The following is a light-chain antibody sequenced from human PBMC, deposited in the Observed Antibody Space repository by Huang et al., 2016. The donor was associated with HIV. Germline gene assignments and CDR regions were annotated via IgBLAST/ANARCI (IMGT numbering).Light chain of an antibody. CDR2: WAS. V-gene: IGKV4-1*01. J-gene: IGKJ3*01. CDR1: QTILHDSDSRNY. CDR3: QQYYSSPFT. Sequence: DIVMTQSPDSLAVSLGERATINCKSSQTILHDSDSRNYLAWYQQKPGQPPKLLIHWASIRKAGGPDRFIGSGSGTDFTLTISSLQAEDVAVYYCQQYYSSPFTFGPGTNVDI.